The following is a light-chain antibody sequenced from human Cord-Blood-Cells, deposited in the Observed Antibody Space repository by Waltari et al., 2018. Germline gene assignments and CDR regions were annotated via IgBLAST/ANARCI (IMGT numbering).Light chain of an antibody. J-gene: IGLJ2*01. CDR3: SSYAGSNNFVV. CDR2: EVS. CDR1: SSDVGGYNY. Sequence: QSALTQPPSASGSPGQSVTISCTGTSSDVGGYNYVSWYQQHHGKAPNLMIYEVSKRPSGVPDRFSGSKSGNTASLTVSGLQAEDEADYYCSSYAGSNNFVVFGGGTKLTVL. V-gene: IGLV2-8*01.